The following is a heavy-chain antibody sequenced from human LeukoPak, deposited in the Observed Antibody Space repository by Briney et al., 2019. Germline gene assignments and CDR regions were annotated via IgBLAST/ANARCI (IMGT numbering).Heavy chain of an antibody. J-gene: IGHJ4*02. V-gene: IGHV4-38-2*02. Sequence: SETLSLTCTVSGYSISSGYYWGWIRQPPGKGLEWIGSIYHSGSTYYNPSLKSRVTISVDTPKNQFSLKLSSVTAADTAVYYCARDTRSGYLDYWGQGTLVTVSS. CDR3: ARDTRSGYLDY. CDR1: GYSISSGYY. CDR2: IYHSGST. D-gene: IGHD3-22*01.